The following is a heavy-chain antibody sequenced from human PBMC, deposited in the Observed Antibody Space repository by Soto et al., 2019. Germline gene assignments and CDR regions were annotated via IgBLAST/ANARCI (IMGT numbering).Heavy chain of an antibody. CDR3: ARNYYGLVV. V-gene: IGHV1-2*02. CDR2: IIPNSGET. Sequence: QVQLVQSGAEVKKPGASVKVSCKASGYTFTGYYIYWVRQAPGQGLEWMGWIIPNSGETPCARRFQARVSMTRDTAIDTAYLEVRGLTSDDTAMYYCARNYYGLVVWGQGTTVAVSS. CDR1: GYTFTGYY. J-gene: IGHJ6*02.